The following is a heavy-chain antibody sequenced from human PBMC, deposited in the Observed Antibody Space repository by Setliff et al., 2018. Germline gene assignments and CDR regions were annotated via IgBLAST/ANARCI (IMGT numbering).Heavy chain of an antibody. CDR2: IYYSGNT. J-gene: IGHJ3*02. Sequence: SETLSLTCTVSGGSISSSSYYWGWIRQPPGKGLEWIGSIYYSGNTNYNPSLKSRVTISVDKSKNQFSLKLSSVTAADTAVYYCARCPLHVVAAISLAGAFDIWGQGTMVTVSS. CDR3: ARCPLHVVAAISLAGAFDI. V-gene: IGHV4-39*07. CDR1: GGSISSSSYY. D-gene: IGHD2-15*01.